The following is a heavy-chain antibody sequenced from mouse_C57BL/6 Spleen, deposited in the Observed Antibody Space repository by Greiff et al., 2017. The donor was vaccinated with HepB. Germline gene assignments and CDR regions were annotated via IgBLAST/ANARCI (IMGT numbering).Heavy chain of an antibody. CDR3: ARKRDYDNAMDY. J-gene: IGHJ4*01. V-gene: IGHV3-6*01. D-gene: IGHD2-4*01. CDR2: ISYDGSN. Sequence: EVQLVESGPGLVKPSQSLSLTCSVTGYSITSGYYWNWIRQFPGNKLEWMGYISYDGSNNYNPSLKNRISITRDTSKNQFFLKLNSVTTEDTATYYCARKRDYDNAMDYWGQGTSVTVSS. CDR1: GYSITSGYY.